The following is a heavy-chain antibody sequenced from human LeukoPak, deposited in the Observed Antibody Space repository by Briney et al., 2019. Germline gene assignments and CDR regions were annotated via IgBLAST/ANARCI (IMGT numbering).Heavy chain of an antibody. CDR3: AREDDVIVPAHRGDWFDP. CDR1: GFTFKSYW. V-gene: IGHV3-7*01. Sequence: GGPLRLSCVVSGFTFKSYWMSWVRQAPGKGLEWVANIKRDGSEKNYVDSVKGRFTISRDNAKNSLYLQMNSLRVEDTAAYYCAREDDVIVPAHRGDWFDPWGQGTLVTVSS. D-gene: IGHD2-2*01. CDR2: IKRDGSEK. J-gene: IGHJ5*02.